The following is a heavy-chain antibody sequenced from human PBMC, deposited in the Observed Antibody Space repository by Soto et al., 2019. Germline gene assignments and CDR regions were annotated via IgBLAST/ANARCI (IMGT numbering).Heavy chain of an antibody. Sequence: QVQLVQSGAEVKKPGASVKVSCKASGYTFTSYGISWVRQAPGQGREWMGWISAYNGNTNYAQKLQGRVTMTTDTSTSTAYMELRSLRSDDTAVYYCARDFLLWFGELIDAFDIWGQGTMVTVSS. CDR3: ARDFLLWFGELIDAFDI. CDR2: ISAYNGNT. CDR1: GYTFTSYG. D-gene: IGHD3-10*01. J-gene: IGHJ3*02. V-gene: IGHV1-18*01.